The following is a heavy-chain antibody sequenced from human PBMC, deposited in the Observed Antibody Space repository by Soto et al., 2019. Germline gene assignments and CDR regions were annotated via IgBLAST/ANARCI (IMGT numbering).Heavy chain of an antibody. CDR1: GVSITTSGHY. V-gene: IGHV4-31*03. Sequence: QVQLQESGPGLVKPSQTLSLSCSVSGVSITTSGHYWNWVRQRPGRGLEWIGYIDSSGTTYYNPSLKTRLAMSVEPSMNQISLKLSSVTAADTALYFCALGMFMDVWGRGTTVIVSS. D-gene: IGHD3-16*01. J-gene: IGHJ6*03. CDR3: ALGMFMDV. CDR2: IDSSGTT.